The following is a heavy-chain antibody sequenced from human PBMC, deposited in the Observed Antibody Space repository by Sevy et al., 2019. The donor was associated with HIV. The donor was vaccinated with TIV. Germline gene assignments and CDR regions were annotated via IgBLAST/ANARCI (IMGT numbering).Heavy chain of an antibody. CDR2: ISAYNGNT. CDR3: ARDQTRTGWLFDS. V-gene: IGHV1-18*01. Sequence: ASVKVSCKASGYTFTRYGITWVRQAPGQGLEWMGWISAYNGNTNYAQKFQGRVTLTTNTSTGTAYMERGNLGSDDPAVYYCARDQTRTGWLFDSWGQGTLVTISS. CDR1: GYTFTRYG. D-gene: IGHD6-19*01. J-gene: IGHJ4*02.